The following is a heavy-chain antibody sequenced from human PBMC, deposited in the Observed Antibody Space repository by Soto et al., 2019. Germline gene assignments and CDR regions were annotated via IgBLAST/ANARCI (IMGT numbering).Heavy chain of an antibody. J-gene: IGHJ6*02. CDR1: GFTFSSYG. Sequence: PGGSLRLSCAASGFTFSSYGMHWVRQAPGKGLEWVAVIWYDGSNKYYADSVKGRFTISRDNSKNTLYLQMNSLRAEDTAVYYCAREGITIFGVVPSGMDVWGQGTTVTVSS. CDR3: AREGITIFGVVPSGMDV. CDR2: IWYDGSNK. V-gene: IGHV3-33*01. D-gene: IGHD3-3*01.